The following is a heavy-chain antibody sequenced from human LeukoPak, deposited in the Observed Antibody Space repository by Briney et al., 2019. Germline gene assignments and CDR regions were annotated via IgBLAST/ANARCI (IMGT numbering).Heavy chain of an antibody. D-gene: IGHD2-15*01. CDR3: ARTIGHCSGGSCYYFDY. CDR2: MKEDGSEK. Sequence: GGSLRLSCSASGFTFSSYWMSWVRQAPGKGLEWVANMKEDGSEKYYVDSVKGRFTISRDNAKNSLYLQMNSLRAEDTAVYYCARTIGHCSGGSCYYFDYWGQGTLVTVSS. J-gene: IGHJ4*02. V-gene: IGHV3-7*01. CDR1: GFTFSSYW.